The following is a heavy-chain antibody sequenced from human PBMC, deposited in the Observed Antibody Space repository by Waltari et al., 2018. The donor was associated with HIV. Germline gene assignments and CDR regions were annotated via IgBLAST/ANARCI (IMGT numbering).Heavy chain of an antibody. D-gene: IGHD3-22*01. CDR1: GFIFKNYA. CDR2: STGSSSAT. J-gene: IGHJ4*02. Sequence: EVQLLESGGGLVQPGESLRLSCAASGFIFKNYAMNWVRLVPGKGWEWVVTSTGSSSATYYADYLEGWFTISRDNANSTLYLQMNNLRAADTATYCCAKTVQESPFYFDSSGFYCWGQGSLVTVAS. V-gene: IGHV3-23*01. CDR3: AKTVQESPFYFDSSGFYC.